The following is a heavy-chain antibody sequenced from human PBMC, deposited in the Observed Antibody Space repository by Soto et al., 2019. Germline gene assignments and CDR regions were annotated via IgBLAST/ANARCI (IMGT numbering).Heavy chain of an antibody. Sequence: EVQLVESGGGLVQPGGSLRLSCAASGFTVSTYYMSWVRQAPGKGLEWVSISYGGGGTDYTYSVKGRFTISRDNSKNTLYLQINSLRVEDTAVYYGASTSLRKGIAVWGQGTLVSVSS. J-gene: IGHJ1*01. D-gene: IGHD6-19*01. CDR3: ASTSLRKGIAV. V-gene: IGHV3-66*01. CDR1: GFTVSTYY. CDR2: SYGGGGT.